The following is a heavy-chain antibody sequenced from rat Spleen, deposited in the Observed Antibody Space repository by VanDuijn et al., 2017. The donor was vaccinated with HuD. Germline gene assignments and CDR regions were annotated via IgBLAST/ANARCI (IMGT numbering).Heavy chain of an antibody. CDR1: GFSLTSYH. Sequence: QVQLKESGPGLVQPSQTLSLTCTVSGFSLTSYHVSWVRQPPGKGLEWMGGIWGDGRTDYNSVLKSRLSISRDTSKSQVFLKMNSLQTDDTAIYFCTRSYGGYSSNWFPYWGQGTLVTVSS. D-gene: IGHD1-11*01. CDR3: TRSYGGYSSNWFPY. J-gene: IGHJ3*01. V-gene: IGHV2-15*01. CDR2: IWGDGRT.